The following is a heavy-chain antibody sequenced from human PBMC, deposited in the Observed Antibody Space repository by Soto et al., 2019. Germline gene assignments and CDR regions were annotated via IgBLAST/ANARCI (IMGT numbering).Heavy chain of an antibody. CDR2: IYPIDSDT. D-gene: IGHD2-2*01. J-gene: IGHJ4*02. CDR3: ARERESFDVLVPAAMKG. Sequence: GESLKISCKGSGYSFTSYWISWVRQMPGKGLERMGRIYPIDSDTNYSPSFQGQVTISADKSITTAYLQWSSLKASDSGMYFCARERESFDVLVPAAMKGWGQGTLVTVSS. CDR1: GYSFTSYW. V-gene: IGHV5-10-1*04.